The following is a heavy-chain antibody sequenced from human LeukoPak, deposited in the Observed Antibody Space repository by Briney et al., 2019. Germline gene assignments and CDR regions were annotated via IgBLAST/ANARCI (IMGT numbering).Heavy chain of an antibody. J-gene: IGHJ4*02. CDR1: GGSFSGYY. CDR2: INHSGST. CDR3: ARVAITFGGVIVIPYYFDY. V-gene: IGHV4-34*01. Sequence: SETLSLTCAVYGGSFSGYYWSWIRQPPGKGLEWIGEINHSGSTNYNPSLKSRVTISVDTSKNQFSLKLSSVTAADTAVYYCARVAITFGGVIVIPYYFDYWGQGTLVTVSS. D-gene: IGHD3-16*02.